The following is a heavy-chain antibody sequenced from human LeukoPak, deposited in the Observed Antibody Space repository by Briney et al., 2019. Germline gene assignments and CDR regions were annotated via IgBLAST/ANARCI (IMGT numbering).Heavy chain of an antibody. D-gene: IGHD6-13*01. Sequence: SETLSLTCAVYGGSFSGYYWSWIRQPPGKGLEWIGEINHSGSTNYNPSLKSRVTISVDTSKNQFSLKLSSVTAADTAVYYCARDLPLLYSSSWYTFYYYVMDVWGQGTTVTVSS. V-gene: IGHV4-34*01. CDR2: INHSGST. J-gene: IGHJ6*02. CDR3: ARDLPLLYSSSWYTFYYYVMDV. CDR1: GGSFSGYY.